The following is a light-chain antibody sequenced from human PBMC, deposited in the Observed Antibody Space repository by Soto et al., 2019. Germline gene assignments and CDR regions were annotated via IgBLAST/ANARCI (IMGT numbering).Light chain of an antibody. V-gene: IGKV3-11*01. CDR2: DAS. Sequence: EIVLTQSPVTLSLSPGEGATLSCKASQSISIDLAWYQQKPGQVPRLLIYDASSRATGIPGRSTGSGSGTDFTLTISSLEPEDFAVYYCQQRGNWPRTWAFGQGTKVEV. J-gene: IGKJ1*01. CDR3: QQRGNWPRTWA. CDR1: QSISID.